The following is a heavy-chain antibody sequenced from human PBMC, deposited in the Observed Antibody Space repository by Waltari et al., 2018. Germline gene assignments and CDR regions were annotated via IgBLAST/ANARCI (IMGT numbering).Heavy chain of an antibody. D-gene: IGHD3-3*01. Sequence: EVQLVESGGGLVQPGGSLRLSCAASGFTFSSYEMNWVREAPGKGLEWVSYISSSGSTRYYADSVKGRFTISRDNAKNSLYLQMNSLRAEDTAVYYCARDRVVIPFDLWGRGTLVTVSS. CDR1: GFTFSSYE. CDR3: ARDRVVIPFDL. V-gene: IGHV3-48*03. CDR2: ISSSGSTR. J-gene: IGHJ2*01.